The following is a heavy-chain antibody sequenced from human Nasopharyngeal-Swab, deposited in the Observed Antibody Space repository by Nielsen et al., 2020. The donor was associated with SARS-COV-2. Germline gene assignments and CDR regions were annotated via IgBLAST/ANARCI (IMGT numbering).Heavy chain of an antibody. V-gene: IGHV4-30-4*01. CDR2: IYYSGST. D-gene: IGHD3-10*01. Sequence: SETLSLTCTVSGGSIIRGDYYWCWILPPPGKGLEWIGYIYYSGSTYYNPSLKSRVTISVDTSKNQFSLKLSSVTAADTAVYYCARDHGEYYYGSYGMDVWGKGTTVTVSS. CDR3: ARDHGEYYYGSYGMDV. CDR1: GGSIIRGDYY. J-gene: IGHJ6*04.